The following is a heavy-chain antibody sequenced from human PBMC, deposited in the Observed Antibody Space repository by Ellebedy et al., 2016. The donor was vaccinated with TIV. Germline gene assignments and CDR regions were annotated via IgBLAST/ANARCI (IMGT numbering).Heavy chain of an antibody. CDR1: GYTFTTYG. CDR3: ARDLTNHRSGDY. CDR2: ISAYNGNT. D-gene: IGHD1-1*01. Sequence: ASVKVSXKASGYTFTTYGISWVRQAPGQGLEWMGWISAYNGNTNYAQKLQGRVTMTTDTSTNTAYMELSSLRSDDTAVYYCARDLTNHRSGDYWGQGTLVTVSS. J-gene: IGHJ4*02. V-gene: IGHV1-18*01.